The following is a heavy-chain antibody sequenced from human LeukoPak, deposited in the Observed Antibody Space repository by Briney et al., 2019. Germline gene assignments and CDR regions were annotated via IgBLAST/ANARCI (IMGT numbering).Heavy chain of an antibody. Sequence: ASVKVSCKASGGTFSSYAISWVRQAPGQGLEWMGWINPNSGGTNYAQKFQGRVTMTRDTSISTAYMELSRLRSDDTAVYYCAREADDSSGVIDIWGQGTMVTVSS. V-gene: IGHV1-2*02. CDR2: INPNSGGT. CDR3: AREADDSSGVIDI. CDR1: GGTFSSYA. J-gene: IGHJ3*02. D-gene: IGHD3-22*01.